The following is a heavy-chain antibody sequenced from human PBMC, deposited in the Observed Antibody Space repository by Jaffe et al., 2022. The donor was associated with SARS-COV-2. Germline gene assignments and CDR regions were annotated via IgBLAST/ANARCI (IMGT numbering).Heavy chain of an antibody. CDR2: IYPGDSDT. J-gene: IGHJ3*02. V-gene: IGHV5-51*01. CDR3: AGAYCSGGSCYLGRNDAFDI. CDR1: GYSFTSYW. Sequence: EVQLVQSGAEVKKPGESLKISCKGSGYSFTSYWIGWVRQMPGKGLEWMGIIYPGDSDTRYSPSFQGQVTISADKSISTAYLQWSSLKASDTAMYYCAGAYCSGGSCYLGRNDAFDIWGQGTMVTVSS. D-gene: IGHD2-15*01.